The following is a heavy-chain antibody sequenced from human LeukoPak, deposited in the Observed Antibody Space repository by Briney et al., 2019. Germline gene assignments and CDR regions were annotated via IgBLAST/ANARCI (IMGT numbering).Heavy chain of an antibody. CDR1: GFTFSSYG. Sequence: PGGSLRLSCAASGFTFSSYGMHWVRQAPGKGLEWVAVIWYDGSNKHYADSVKGRFTISRDNSKNTLYLQTNSLRAEDTAVYYCARSGGSYAFDYWGQGTLVTVSS. D-gene: IGHD1-26*01. V-gene: IGHV3-33*01. CDR2: IWYDGSNK. J-gene: IGHJ4*02. CDR3: ARSGGSYAFDY.